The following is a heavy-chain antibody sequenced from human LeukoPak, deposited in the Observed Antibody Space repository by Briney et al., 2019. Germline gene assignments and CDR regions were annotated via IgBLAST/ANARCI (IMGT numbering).Heavy chain of an antibody. D-gene: IGHD3-10*01. J-gene: IGHJ6*03. CDR3: ARSLTRGSGSYYYYYYYYMDV. CDR1: GGSISSGSYY. Sequence: PSEILSLTCTVSGGSISSGSYYWSWIRQPAGKGLEWIGRIYTSGSTNYNPSLKSRVTISVDTSKNQFSLKLSSVTAADTAVYYCARSLTRGSGSYYYYYYYYMDVWGKGTTVTVSS. CDR2: IYTSGST. V-gene: IGHV4-61*02.